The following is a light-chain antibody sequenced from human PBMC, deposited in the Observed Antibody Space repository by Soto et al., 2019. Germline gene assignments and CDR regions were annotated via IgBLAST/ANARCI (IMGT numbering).Light chain of an antibody. V-gene: IGKV3-11*01. Sequence: IVLTQSPATLSLSPGERATVSCRASQSVSSHLAWYQQKRGQAPRLLIYDASSRASGIPARFSGSGSGTDFTLTISSLEPEDFAVYYCQQGGNWPPTFGQGTRLEIK. J-gene: IGKJ5*01. CDR3: QQGGNWPPT. CDR2: DAS. CDR1: QSVSSH.